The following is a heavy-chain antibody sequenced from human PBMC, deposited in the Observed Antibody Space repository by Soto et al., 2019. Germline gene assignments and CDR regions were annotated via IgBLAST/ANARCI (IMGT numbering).Heavy chain of an antibody. D-gene: IGHD3-10*01. CDR3: ARGPYWYYGSGTYYYYYYGMDV. J-gene: IGHJ6*02. Sequence: KPSETLSLTCAVYGGSFSGYYWSWIRQPPGKGLEWIGEINHSGSTNYNPSLKSRVTISVDTSKNQFSLKLSSVTAADTAVYYCARGPYWYYGSGTYYYYYYGMDVWGQGTTVTVSS. CDR1: GGSFSGYY. CDR2: INHSGST. V-gene: IGHV4-34*01.